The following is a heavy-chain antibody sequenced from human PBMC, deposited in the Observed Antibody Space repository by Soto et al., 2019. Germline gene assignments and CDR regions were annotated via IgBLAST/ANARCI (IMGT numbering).Heavy chain of an antibody. CDR2: IHYSGST. D-gene: IGHD6-13*01. CDR3: ARRLFSSTWPSYFDY. J-gene: IGHJ4*02. CDR1: GGSISSNSYY. Sequence: SETLSLTCTVSGGSISSNSYYRGWIRQPPGKGLEWIGCIHYSGSTYYNPSLRSRGTSSVDTSKNQFSLKVSSVTAADTAVYYCARRLFSSTWPSYFDYWGQGTLVTVSS. V-gene: IGHV4-39*01.